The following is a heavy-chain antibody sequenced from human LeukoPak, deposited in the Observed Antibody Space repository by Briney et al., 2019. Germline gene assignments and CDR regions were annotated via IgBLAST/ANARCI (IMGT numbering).Heavy chain of an antibody. J-gene: IGHJ6*03. CDR2: MNPNSGNT. D-gene: IGHD2-2*01. Sequence: ASVKVSCKASGYTFTSYDINWVRQATGQGLEWMGWMNPNSGNTGYAQKFQGRVTMTRNTSISTAYMELSSLRSEDTAVYYCASSPAYCSSTSCYYYYYYYMVVWGKGTTVTVSS. CDR3: ASSPAYCSSTSCYYYYYYYMVV. V-gene: IGHV1-8*01. CDR1: GYTFTSYD.